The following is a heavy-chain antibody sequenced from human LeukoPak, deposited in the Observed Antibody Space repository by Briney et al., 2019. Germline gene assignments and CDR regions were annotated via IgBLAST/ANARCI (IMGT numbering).Heavy chain of an antibody. CDR1: GFTFSSYE. CDR3: ARVPAGVSSWSDY. V-gene: IGHV3-48*03. D-gene: IGHD6-13*01. J-gene: IGHJ4*02. CDR2: ISDTGSTI. Sequence: SGGSLRLSCAASGFTFSSYELNWVRQAPGKGLEWVSYISDTGSTIYYTDSVEGRFTISRDNAKNSLYLQMNGLRAEDTAVYYCARVPAGVSSWSDYWGQGTLVTVSS.